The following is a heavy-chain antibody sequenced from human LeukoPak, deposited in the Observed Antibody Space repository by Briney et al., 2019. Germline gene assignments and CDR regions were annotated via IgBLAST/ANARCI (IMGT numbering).Heavy chain of an antibody. CDR1: GFTFSSYS. D-gene: IGHD2-2*02. CDR2: ISSSSSYI. CDR3: ARGRCSSTSCYSNYYYYMDV. Sequence: PGGSLRLSCAASGFTFSSYSMNWVRQAPGKGLEWVSSISSSSSYIYYADSVKGRFTISRDNAKNSLYLQMNSLRAEDTAVYYCARGRCSSTSCYSNYYYYMDVWGKGTTVTVSS. V-gene: IGHV3-21*01. J-gene: IGHJ6*03.